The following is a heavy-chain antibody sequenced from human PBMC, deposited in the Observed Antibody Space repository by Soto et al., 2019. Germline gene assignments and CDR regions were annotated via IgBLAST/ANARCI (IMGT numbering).Heavy chain of an antibody. CDR2: ISYDGSNK. Sequence: GGSLRLSCAASGFTFISYAMHWVLQAPGKGLEWVAVISYDGSNKYYADSVKGRFTISRDNSKNTLYLQMNSLRAEDTAVYYCARESGVASTYIYYGMDGWGQGTTVTVSS. CDR1: GFTFISYA. D-gene: IGHD2-15*01. V-gene: IGHV3-30-3*01. J-gene: IGHJ6*02. CDR3: ARESGVASTYIYYGMDG.